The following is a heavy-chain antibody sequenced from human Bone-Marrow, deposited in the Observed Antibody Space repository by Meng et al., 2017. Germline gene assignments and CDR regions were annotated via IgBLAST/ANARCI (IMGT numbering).Heavy chain of an antibody. J-gene: IGHJ4*02. CDR2: IYYSGST. D-gene: IGHD3-10*01. CDR1: GGSISSSSYY. CDR3: ARVPLWFGEQIDY. V-gene: IGHV4-39*07. Sequence: ESLKISCTVSGGSISSSSYYWGWIRQPPGKGLEWIGSIYYSGSTYYNPSLKSRVTISVDTSKNQFSLKLSSVTAADTAVYYCARVPLWFGEQIDYWGQGTLVTVSS.